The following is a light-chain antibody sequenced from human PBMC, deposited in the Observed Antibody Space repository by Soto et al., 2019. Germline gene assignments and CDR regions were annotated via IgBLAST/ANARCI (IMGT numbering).Light chain of an antibody. Sequence: QSALTQPPSASGSPGQSVTISCTGASSDVGGYNFVSWYQHHPGKAPRLMIYDVTQRPSGVPDRVSGSKSGNTASLTVSGLQVDDEAYYYCSSYAGSSIPVAFGGGTKLTVL. CDR1: SSDVGGYNF. J-gene: IGLJ2*01. CDR3: SSYAGSSIPVA. V-gene: IGLV2-8*01. CDR2: DVT.